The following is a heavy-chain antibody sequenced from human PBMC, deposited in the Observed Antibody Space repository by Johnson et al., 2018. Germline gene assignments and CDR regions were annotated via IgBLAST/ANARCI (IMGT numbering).Heavy chain of an antibody. CDR1: GGSFSGYY. J-gene: IGHJ3*02. Sequence: QVQLQQWGAALLKPSETLSLTCAVYGGSFSGYYWSWIRQPPGKGLEWIGEINHSGSTNYNQSLKSRVTLSVDTSKNQFSLKLSSLTAADTAVYYCARVYYYDSSAFDAFDIWGQGTMVTVSS. CDR2: INHSGST. D-gene: IGHD3-22*01. V-gene: IGHV4-34*01. CDR3: ARVYYYDSSAFDAFDI.